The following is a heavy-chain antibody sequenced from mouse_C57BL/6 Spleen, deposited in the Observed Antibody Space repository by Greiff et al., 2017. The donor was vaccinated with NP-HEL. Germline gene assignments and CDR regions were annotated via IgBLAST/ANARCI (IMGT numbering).Heavy chain of an antibody. V-gene: IGHV1-69*02. CDR2: IDPSDSYT. CDR3: AMGIFYYDYDFFDY. CDR1: GYTFTSYG. J-gene: IGHJ2*01. Sequence: VQLQQSGAELARPGASVKLSCKASGYTFTSYGISWVKQRPGQGLEWIGEIDPSDSYTNYNQKFKGKATLTVDKSSSTAYMQLSSLTSEDSAVYYCAMGIFYYDYDFFDYWGQGTTLTVSS. D-gene: IGHD2-4*01.